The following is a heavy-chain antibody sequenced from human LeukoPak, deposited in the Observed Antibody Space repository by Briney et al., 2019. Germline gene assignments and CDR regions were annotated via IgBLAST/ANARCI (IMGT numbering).Heavy chain of an antibody. D-gene: IGHD5-24*01. V-gene: IGHV1-69*04. CDR2: VIPILNIA. CDR3: AREPDVDLSTFRGDAFDI. CDR1: GGTFSSYT. Sequence: GASVKVSCKASGGTFSSYTFSWVRQAPGQGLEWMGRVIPILNIATYAHKFQGRVTITADKSTSTAYMDLTSLTSDDTALYYCAREPDVDLSTFRGDAFDIWGQGTMVTVSS. J-gene: IGHJ3*02.